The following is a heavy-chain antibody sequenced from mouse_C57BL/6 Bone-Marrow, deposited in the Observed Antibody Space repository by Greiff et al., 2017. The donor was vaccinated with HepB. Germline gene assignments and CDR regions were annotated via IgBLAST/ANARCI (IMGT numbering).Heavy chain of an antibody. Sequence: VQLQQSGAELARPGASVKLSCKASGYTFTSYGISWVKQRPGQGLEWIGEIYPRSGNTYYNEKFKGKATLTADKSSSTAYMELRSLTSEDSAVYFCAMIYCDDRFAYWGQGTLVTVSA. CDR1: GYTFTSYG. CDR3: AMIYCDDRFAY. J-gene: IGHJ3*01. D-gene: IGHD2-13*01. V-gene: IGHV1-81*01. CDR2: IYPRSGNT.